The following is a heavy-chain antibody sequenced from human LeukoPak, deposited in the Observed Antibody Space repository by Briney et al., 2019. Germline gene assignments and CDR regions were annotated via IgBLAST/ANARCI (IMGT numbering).Heavy chain of an antibody. Sequence: PGGSLRLSCAASGFTFSSYSMNWVRQAPGKGLEWVSSISSSSSYIYYADSVKGRFTISRDNAKNSLYLQMNSLRAEDTAVYYCAGVVATVTTPGWFDPWGQGTLVTVSS. D-gene: IGHD4-11*01. J-gene: IGHJ5*02. CDR2: ISSSSSYI. CDR1: GFTFSSYS. V-gene: IGHV3-21*01. CDR3: AGVVATVTTPGWFDP.